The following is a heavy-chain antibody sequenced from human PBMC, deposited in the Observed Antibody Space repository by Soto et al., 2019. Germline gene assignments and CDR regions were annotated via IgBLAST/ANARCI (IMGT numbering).Heavy chain of an antibody. D-gene: IGHD2-2*01. CDR1: GFTFSSYA. CDR3: ARGGYCSSTSCPEVDYYYYGMDV. CDR2: ISYDGSNK. Sequence: QVQLVESGGGVVQPGRSLRLSCAASGFTFSSYAMHWVRQAPGKGLEWVAVISYDGSNKYYADSVKGRFTISRDNSKNTLYLQMNSLRAEDTAVYYCARGGYCSSTSCPEVDYYYYGMDVWGQGTTVTVS. J-gene: IGHJ6*01. V-gene: IGHV3-30-3*01.